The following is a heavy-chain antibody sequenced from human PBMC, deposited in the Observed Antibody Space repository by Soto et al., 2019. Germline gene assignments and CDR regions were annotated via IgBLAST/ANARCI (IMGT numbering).Heavy chain of an antibody. J-gene: IGHJ5*02. D-gene: IGHD1-1*01. CDR1: GYTFTSYG. CDR3: ARDMDNWNRFDP. Sequence: ASVKVSCKASGYTFTSYGISWVRQAPGQGLEWMGIINPSGGSTSYAQKFQGRVTMTRDTSTSTVYMELSSLRSEDTAVYYCARDMDNWNRFDPWGQGTLVTVSS. CDR2: INPSGGST. V-gene: IGHV1-46*03.